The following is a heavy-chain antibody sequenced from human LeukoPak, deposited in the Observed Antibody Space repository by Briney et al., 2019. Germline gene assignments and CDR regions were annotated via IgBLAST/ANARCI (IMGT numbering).Heavy chain of an antibody. D-gene: IGHD5-18*01. CDR1: GASISGSGYY. J-gene: IGHJ4*02. CDR3: ARENTAMVSLIDY. CDR2: IYYSGST. V-gene: IGHV4-39*07. Sequence: SETLSLTCAVSGASISGSGYYWGWIRQPPGKGLEWIGSIYYSGSTYYNPSLKSRVTISVDTSKNQFSLKLSSVTAADTAVYYCARENTAMVSLIDYWGQGTLVTVSS.